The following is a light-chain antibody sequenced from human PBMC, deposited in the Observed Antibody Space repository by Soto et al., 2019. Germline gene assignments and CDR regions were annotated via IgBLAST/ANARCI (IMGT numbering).Light chain of an antibody. V-gene: IGKV1-33*01. CDR1: QDISNY. Sequence: DIPMTQSPSSLSASVGDRVTITCQASQDISNYLNWYQPKPGKAPKLLIYDASNLETGVPSRFSGRGSGTDFTFTTGSLQPQDIATYYCQQYDNRFTFGHGTQVDIK. CDR3: QQYDNRFT. CDR2: DAS. J-gene: IGKJ3*01.